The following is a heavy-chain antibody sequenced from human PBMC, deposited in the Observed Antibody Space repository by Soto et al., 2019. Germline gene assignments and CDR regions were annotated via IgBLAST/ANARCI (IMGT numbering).Heavy chain of an antibody. Sequence: QVQLVQSGAVVKNPGSSVKVSCKASEGTCSSYAISWVRQAPGQGLEWMGGIIPIFGTANYAQKFQCRVTITADESTCTAYMELTSFTSEDTAVYYCERAVVEMATISIFDYWGQGSLVTVSS. CDR2: IIPIFGTA. D-gene: IGHD5-12*01. CDR3: ERAVVEMATISIFDY. CDR1: EGTCSSYA. J-gene: IGHJ4*02. V-gene: IGHV1-69*12.